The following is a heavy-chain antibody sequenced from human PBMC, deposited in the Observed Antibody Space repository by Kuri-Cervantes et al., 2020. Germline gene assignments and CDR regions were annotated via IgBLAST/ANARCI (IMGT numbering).Heavy chain of an antibody. V-gene: IGHV3-30*03. CDR3: ARDVGCSGGSCYSPEMYYFDY. Sequence: GESLKISCVVSGFTMSNYAMHWVRQAPGKGLEWVAVISYDGTETYYADSVQGRFTISRDDSQSTVYLQMNSLRAEDTAVYYCARDVGCSGGSCYSPEMYYFDYWGQGTLVTVSS. CDR1: GFTMSNYA. D-gene: IGHD2-15*01. CDR2: ISYDGTET. J-gene: IGHJ4*02.